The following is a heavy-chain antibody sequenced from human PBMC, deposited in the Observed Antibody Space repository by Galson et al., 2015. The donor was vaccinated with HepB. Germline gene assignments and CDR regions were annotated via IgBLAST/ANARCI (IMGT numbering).Heavy chain of an antibody. CDR2: ISGSGGST. D-gene: IGHD6-25*01. V-gene: IGHV3-23*01. CDR3: AKGVPSGITATVFNL. CDR1: GFTFSSYA. Sequence: SLRLSCAASGFTFSSYAMSWVRQAPGKGLEWASVISGSGGSTDYTDSVKGRFTISRDNVKNTLYLQMNSLRAEDTAVYYCAKGVPSGITATVFNLWGQGTLVTVSS. J-gene: IGHJ5*02.